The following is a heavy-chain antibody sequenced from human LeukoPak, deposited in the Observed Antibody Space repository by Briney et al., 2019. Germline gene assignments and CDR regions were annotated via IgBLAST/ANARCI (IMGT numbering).Heavy chain of an antibody. CDR1: GLTFSRYE. Sequence: GGSLRLSCAASGLTFSRYEMNWVRQAPGKGLEWVSYISTSGSSIYDADSVKGRFTISRDNAKNSLFLQMNSLRAEDTAVYYCATSQGSWPDYFDYWGQGTLVTVSS. CDR3: ATSQGSWPDYFDY. J-gene: IGHJ4*02. CDR2: ISTSGSSI. D-gene: IGHD6-13*01. V-gene: IGHV3-48*03.